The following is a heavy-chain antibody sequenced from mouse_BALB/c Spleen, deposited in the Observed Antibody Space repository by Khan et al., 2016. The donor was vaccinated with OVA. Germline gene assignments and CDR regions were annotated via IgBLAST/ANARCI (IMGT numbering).Heavy chain of an antibody. Sequence: VRLQQSGPELVKPGASVKMSCKASGYTFTSYVMHWVKQKPGQGLEWIGYINPYNDGTKYNEKFKGKATLTSDKSSSTSYMELSSLTSDDSAVYYRARWGYYGSSFYWYFDVWGAGTTATVSS. CDR1: GYTFTSYV. CDR2: INPYNDGT. V-gene: IGHV1S136*01. D-gene: IGHD1-1*01. J-gene: IGHJ1*01. CDR3: ARWGYYGSSFYWYFDV.